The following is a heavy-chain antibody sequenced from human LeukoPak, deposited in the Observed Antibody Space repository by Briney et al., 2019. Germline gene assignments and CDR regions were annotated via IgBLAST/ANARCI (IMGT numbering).Heavy chain of an antibody. J-gene: IGHJ4*02. CDR1: GFTFDDYA. V-gene: IGHV3-9*01. CDR3: ARARNGSLDY. CDR2: ISWNSGSI. Sequence: GGSLRLSCAASGFTFDDYAMHWVRQAPGKGLEWVSGISWNSGSIGYADSVKGRFTISRDNAKNSLYLQMNSLRADDTAMYYCARARNGSLDYWGQGTLVTVSS. D-gene: IGHD6-19*01.